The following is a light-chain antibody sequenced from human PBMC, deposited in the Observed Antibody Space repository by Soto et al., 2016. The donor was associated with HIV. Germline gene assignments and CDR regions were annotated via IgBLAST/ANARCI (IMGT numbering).Light chain of an antibody. Sequence: SSELIQDPVVSVALGQTVKITCQGDSVTSYYVSWYQQKPGQAPRLVIYGKNNRPSGIPDRFSGSSSGNTASLTITGAQAEDEADYYCNSRYTSDSHHYVFGTGTKVTAL. J-gene: IGLJ1*01. CDR2: GKN. CDR1: SVTSYY. CDR3: NSRYTSDSHHYV. V-gene: IGLV3-19*01.